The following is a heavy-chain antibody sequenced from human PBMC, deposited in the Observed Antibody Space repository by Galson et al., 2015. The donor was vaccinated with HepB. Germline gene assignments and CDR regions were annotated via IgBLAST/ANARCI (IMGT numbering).Heavy chain of an antibody. CDR2: TYYRSKWYN. CDR3: ARVEMATIIGRGAFDI. Sequence: CAISGDSVSSNSAAWNWIRQSPSRGLEWLGRTYYRSKWYNDYAVSVKSRITINPDTSKNQFSLQLNSVTPEDTAVYYCARVEMATIIGRGAFDIWGQGTMVTVSS. CDR1: GDSVSSNSAA. D-gene: IGHD5-24*01. V-gene: IGHV6-1*01. J-gene: IGHJ3*02.